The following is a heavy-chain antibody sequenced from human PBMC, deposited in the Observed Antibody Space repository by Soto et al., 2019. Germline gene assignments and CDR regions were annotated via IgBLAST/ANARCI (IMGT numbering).Heavy chain of an antibody. Sequence: ASVKVSCKASGYTFTGYYMHWVRQAPGQGLEWMGWINPNSGGTNYAQKFQGWVTMTRDTSISTAYMELSRLRSDDTAVYYCARSDSDDYGDKGFDYWGQGTLVTVSS. CDR3: ARSDSDDYGDKGFDY. V-gene: IGHV1-2*04. CDR2: INPNSGGT. J-gene: IGHJ4*02. CDR1: GYTFTGYY. D-gene: IGHD4-17*01.